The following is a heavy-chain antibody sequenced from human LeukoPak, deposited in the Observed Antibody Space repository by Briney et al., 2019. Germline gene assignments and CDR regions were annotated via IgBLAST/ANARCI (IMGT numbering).Heavy chain of an antibody. CDR3: ARDGAASYYDILTGYYDAFDI. CDR1: GFTFSSYA. Sequence: GGSLRLSCAASGFTFSSYAMSWVRQAPGKGLEWVSAISGSGGSTYYADSVKGRFTISGDNAKNSLYLQMNSLRAEDTAVYYCARDGAASYYDILTGYYDAFDIWGQGTMVTVSS. D-gene: IGHD3-9*01. V-gene: IGHV3-23*01. CDR2: ISGSGGST. J-gene: IGHJ3*02.